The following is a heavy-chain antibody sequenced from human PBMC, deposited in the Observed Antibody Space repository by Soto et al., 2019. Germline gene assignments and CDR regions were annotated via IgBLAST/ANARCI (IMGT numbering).Heavy chain of an antibody. CDR1: GFTFDDYA. CDR2: ISWNSANI. D-gene: IGHD2-2*01. V-gene: IGHV3-9*01. Sequence: PGGSLRLSCAASGFTFDDYAMHWVRQVPGKGLEWVSAISWNSANIGYADSVKGRFTISRDNAKRSLYLQMNSLRAEDTAVYYCAKEKISTSCCNWFDPWGQGTLVTVSS. CDR3: AKEKISTSCCNWFDP. J-gene: IGHJ5*02.